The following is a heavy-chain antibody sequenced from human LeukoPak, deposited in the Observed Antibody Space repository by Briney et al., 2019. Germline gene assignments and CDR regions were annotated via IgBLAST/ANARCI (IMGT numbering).Heavy chain of an antibody. D-gene: IGHD3-22*01. Sequence: GRSLRLSCAASGFTFSSYGMHWVRQAPGKGLEWVAVISYDGSNKYYADSVKGRFTISRDNSKNTLYLQMNSLRAGDTAVYYCAKGADYYDSSGYYYSDAFDIWGQGTMVTVSS. V-gene: IGHV3-30*18. CDR1: GFTFSSYG. J-gene: IGHJ3*02. CDR2: ISYDGSNK. CDR3: AKGADYYDSSGYYYSDAFDI.